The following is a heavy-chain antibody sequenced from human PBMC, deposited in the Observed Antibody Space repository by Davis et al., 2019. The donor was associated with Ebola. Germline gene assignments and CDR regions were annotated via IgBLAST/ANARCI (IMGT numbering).Heavy chain of an antibody. V-gene: IGHV5-51*01. CDR1: DNTFTNYW. J-gene: IGHJ6*02. D-gene: IGHD5-24*01. CDR3: ARHADGVDV. CDR2: IYTGDSDT. Sequence: GESLKISCKGSDNTFTNYWIGWVRQMPGKGLEWMGIIYTGDSDTRYSPSFRCQVTISADKSIRTAYLQWSGLKASDTAVYYCARHADGVDVWGQGTTVTVSS.